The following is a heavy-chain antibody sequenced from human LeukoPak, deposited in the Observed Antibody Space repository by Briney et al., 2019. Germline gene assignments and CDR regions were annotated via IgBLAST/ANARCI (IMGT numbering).Heavy chain of an antibody. CDR1: GYSFTSYW. CDR2: IYPGDSDT. J-gene: IGHJ3*02. V-gene: IGHV5-51*01. CDR3: AGGFGDYEGHVSFDI. D-gene: IGHD3-10*01. Sequence: GESLKISCKGSGYSFTSYWIGWVRQMPGKGLEWMGIIYPGDSDTRYSPSFQGQVTISADKSISTAYLQWSSLKASDTAMYYCAGGFGDYEGHVSFDIWGQGTNVTVSS.